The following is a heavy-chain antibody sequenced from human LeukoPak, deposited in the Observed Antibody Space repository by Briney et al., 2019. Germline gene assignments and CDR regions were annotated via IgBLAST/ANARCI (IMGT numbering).Heavy chain of an antibody. CDR2: ISSNGGST. V-gene: IGHV3-64D*06. D-gene: IGHD3-10*01. J-gene: IGHJ6*04. Sequence: GGSLRLSCSASGFTFSSYAMHWVRQAPGKGLEYVSAISSNGGSTYYADSVKGRFTISRDNSKNTLYLQMSSLRAEDTAVYYCVKGRMVRGVTYYYYGTDVWGKGTTVTVSS. CDR1: GFTFSSYA. CDR3: VKGRMVRGVTYYYYGTDV.